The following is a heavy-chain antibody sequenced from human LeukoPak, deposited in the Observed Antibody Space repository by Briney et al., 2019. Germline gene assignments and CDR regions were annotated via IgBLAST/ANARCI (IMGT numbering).Heavy chain of an antibody. CDR3: ARTLRLRGYYFDY. V-gene: IGHV3-30-3*01. CDR2: ISFDGINR. J-gene: IGHJ4*02. Sequence: GGSLRLSCTASGFTFSNYAMHWVRQAPGRGLEWVAVISFDGINRFYPDSVKGRFTISRDSSKNTLYLHMNSLRPEDTAVYYCARTLRLRGYYFDYWGQGTLVTVSS. CDR1: GFTFSNYA. D-gene: IGHD4-17*01.